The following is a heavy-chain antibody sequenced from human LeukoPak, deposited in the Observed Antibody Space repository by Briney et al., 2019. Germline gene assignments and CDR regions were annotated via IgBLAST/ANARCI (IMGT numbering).Heavy chain of an antibody. Sequence: TGGSLRLSCAASGFTFSSYWMHWVRQAPGKGLEWIGRIKSKSDGGIIDYAAPLKGRFTISRDDSENTLSLHMNSLKTEDTAVYYCTTDPAWYGFDYWGQGTLVTVSS. CDR2: IKSKSDGGII. CDR1: GFTFSSYW. CDR3: TTDPAWYGFDY. V-gene: IGHV3-15*01. J-gene: IGHJ4*02. D-gene: IGHD2-15*01.